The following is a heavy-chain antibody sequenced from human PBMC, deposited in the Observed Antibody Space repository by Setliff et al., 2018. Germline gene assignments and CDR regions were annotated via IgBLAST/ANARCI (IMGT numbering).Heavy chain of an antibody. Sequence: GGSLRLSCAASGFTFGHYTMNWVRQAPGKGLEWVSSISTSGRYIYYADSVKGRFTISRDNTENSVFLQMSSLRAEDTAVYYCARDGGEYWGQGTLVTAPQ. CDR3: ARDGGEY. V-gene: IGHV3-21*01. CDR1: GFTFGHYT. D-gene: IGHD3-16*01. CDR2: ISTSGRYI. J-gene: IGHJ4*02.